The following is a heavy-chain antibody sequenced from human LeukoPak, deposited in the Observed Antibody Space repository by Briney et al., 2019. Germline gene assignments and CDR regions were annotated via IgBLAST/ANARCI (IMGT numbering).Heavy chain of an antibody. J-gene: IGHJ4*02. D-gene: IGHD6-13*01. V-gene: IGHV4-4*07. CDR3: ASGYGGSWHYFDY. CDR2: IYTSGCH. Sequence: PPETLSLTCTVSGGSVSSDSCSWIRQPAGKGREWIGRIYTSGCHNYNPTLKSAVTMSVGTSKKQFSLKLSSVTAADTAVYYCASGYGGSWHYFDYWGQGTLVTVSS. CDR1: GGSVSSDS.